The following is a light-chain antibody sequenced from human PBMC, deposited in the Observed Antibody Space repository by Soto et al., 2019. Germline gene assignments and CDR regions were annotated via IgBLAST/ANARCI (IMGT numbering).Light chain of an antibody. CDR1: QSVGSN. V-gene: IGKV3-15*01. CDR2: GAS. J-gene: IGKJ1*01. Sequence: IVMTQSPATLSVSPGERATVSCRASQSVGSNLAWYQQKAGQAPSLLIYGASTRATGVPARFSGSGSGTEFTLTISSLQSEDFAVYYCQQYSYWRTFGQGTKVEFK. CDR3: QQYSYWRT.